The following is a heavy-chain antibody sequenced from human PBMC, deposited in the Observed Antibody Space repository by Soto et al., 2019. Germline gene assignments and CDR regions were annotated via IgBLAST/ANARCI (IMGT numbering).Heavy chain of an antibody. CDR3: AKDQGAASNNFDL. CDR1: EFTFSRYA. J-gene: IGHJ4*02. Sequence: EVRLSASGGGLVQPGGSLRLSCAASEFTFSRYAMIWVRQAPGKGLEWVSTIRGSGDSTFYADSVKCRFTVSRDNSENTLYLQMTSVRAEDTAFYYCAKDQGAASNNFDLWGQGTLVTVSS. CDR2: IRGSGDST. D-gene: IGHD1-26*01. V-gene: IGHV3-23*01.